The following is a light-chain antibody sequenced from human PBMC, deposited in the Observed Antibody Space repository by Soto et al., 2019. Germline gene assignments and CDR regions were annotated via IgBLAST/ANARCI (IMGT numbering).Light chain of an antibody. J-gene: IGKJ1*01. CDR3: HQRQSWPRT. CDR1: QYINTR. V-gene: IGKV3-11*01. Sequence: EIVLTQSPATLSSFPGDRVTLXXRASQYINTRLAWYQHRPGRAPRXLIYQTSIRAAGIPARFSASGTGTDFTLTISDVQPEDFAVYYCHQRQSWPRTFGQGTKVDIK. CDR2: QTS.